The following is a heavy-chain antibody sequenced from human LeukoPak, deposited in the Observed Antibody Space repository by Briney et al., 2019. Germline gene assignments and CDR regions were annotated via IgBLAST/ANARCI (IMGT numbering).Heavy chain of an antibody. CDR1: GFTFSSYE. CDR3: ARASSG. Sequence: GGSLRLSYAASGFTFSSYEMNWVRQAPGKGLEWISYISSSGNTISYADSVKGRFTISRDNAKNSLYLQMNSLRAEDTAVYYCARASSGWGQGTLVTVSS. CDR2: ISSSGNTI. D-gene: IGHD6-6*01. V-gene: IGHV3-48*03. J-gene: IGHJ4*02.